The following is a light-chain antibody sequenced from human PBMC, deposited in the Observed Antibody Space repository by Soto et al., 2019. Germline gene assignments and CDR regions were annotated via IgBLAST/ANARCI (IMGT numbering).Light chain of an antibody. CDR1: QSIGSY. CDR3: QHYGTAPPRYT. Sequence: ELVLTQSPATLSLSPGERATLSCRASQSIGSYLAWYQQKPGQAPRLLIYSTSNRATGIPARFSGSGSGTDFTLTISSLETEDFAVYYCQHYGTAPPRYTFGQGTKLEIK. V-gene: IGKV3-11*01. J-gene: IGKJ2*01. CDR2: STS.